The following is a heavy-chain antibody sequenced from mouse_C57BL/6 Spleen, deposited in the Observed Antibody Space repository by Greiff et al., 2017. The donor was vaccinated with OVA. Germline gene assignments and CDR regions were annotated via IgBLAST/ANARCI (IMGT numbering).Heavy chain of an antibody. V-gene: IGHV1-50*01. CDR1: GYTFTSYW. Sequence: QVQLKQPGAELVKPGASVKLSCKASGYTFTSYWMQWVKQRPGQGLEWIGEIDPSDSYTNYNQKFKGKATLTVDTSSSTAYMQLSSLTSEDSAVYYCAREDTTDYFDYWGQGTTLTVSS. CDR2: IDPSDSYT. J-gene: IGHJ2*01. D-gene: IGHD1-1*01. CDR3: AREDTTDYFDY.